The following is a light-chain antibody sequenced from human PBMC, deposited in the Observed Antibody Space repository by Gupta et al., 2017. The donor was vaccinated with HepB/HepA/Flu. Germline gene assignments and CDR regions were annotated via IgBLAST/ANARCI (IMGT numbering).Light chain of an antibody. CDR3: RQFYSIPVT. Sequence: DIVMTQSPDSLAVSLGGRATINCKSSRSVLYPSNNKNHLAWYQQKSGQPPKLLIYWASTRESGVPDRFSGSGPGTDFTLTISSLQAEDVAVYFCRQFYSIPVTFGGGTKVEIK. CDR2: WAS. V-gene: IGKV4-1*01. CDR1: RSVLYPSNNKNH. J-gene: IGKJ4*01.